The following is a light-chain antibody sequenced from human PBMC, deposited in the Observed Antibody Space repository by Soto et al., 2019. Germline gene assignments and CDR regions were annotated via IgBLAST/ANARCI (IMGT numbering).Light chain of an antibody. J-gene: IGKJ5*01. CDR1: QIIMRKY. CDR3: QQYDSSPPIT. Sequence: QIIMRKYLAWYQQRFGQAPXLLIYDASRRXXGIPXRFSGSVSGTDFTLTISGLEPEDFAVYYCQQYDSSPPITFGQGTRLEIK. CDR2: DAS. V-gene: IGKV3-20*01.